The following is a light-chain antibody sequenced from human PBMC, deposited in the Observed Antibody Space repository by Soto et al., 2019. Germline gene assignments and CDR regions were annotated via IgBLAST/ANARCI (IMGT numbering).Light chain of an antibody. CDR1: QSVSSRF. CDR3: QQYADWPKT. Sequence: EIVLTQSPGTLSLSPGESATLSCGASQSVSSRFLAWYQRKPGRAPRVLIYDASTRATGVPDRFSGSGSGTEFTLTISSLQSEDFAVYFCQQYADWPKTFGQGTKVDIK. CDR2: DAS. V-gene: IGKV3D-20*01. J-gene: IGKJ1*01.